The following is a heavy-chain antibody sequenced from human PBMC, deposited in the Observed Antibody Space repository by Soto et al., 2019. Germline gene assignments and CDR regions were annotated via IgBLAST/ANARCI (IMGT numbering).Heavy chain of an antibody. D-gene: IGHD2-8*01. J-gene: IGHJ5*02. CDR1: GFTFSSYW. CDR3: ARENGSPNWFDP. V-gene: IGHV3-74*01. Sequence: GGSLRLSCAASGFTFSSYWMHWVRQAPGKGLVWVSRINSDGSSTSYADSVKGRFTIPRDNAKNTLYLQMNSLRAEDTAVYYRARENGSPNWFDPWGQGTLVTVSS. CDR2: INSDGSST.